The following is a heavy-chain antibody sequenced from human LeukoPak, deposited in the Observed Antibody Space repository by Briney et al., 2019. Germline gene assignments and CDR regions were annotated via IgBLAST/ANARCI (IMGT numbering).Heavy chain of an antibody. CDR3: ARDIKIAVAGSWDY. CDR2: IYSGGST. J-gene: IGHJ4*02. D-gene: IGHD6-19*01. Sequence: GGSLRLSCAASGFTVSSNYMSWVRQAPGKGLEWVSVIYSGGSTYYADSVKGRFTISRDNSKNTLYLQMNSLRAEDTALYYCARDIKIAVAGSWDYWGQGTLVTVSS. CDR1: GFTVSSNY. V-gene: IGHV3-53*01.